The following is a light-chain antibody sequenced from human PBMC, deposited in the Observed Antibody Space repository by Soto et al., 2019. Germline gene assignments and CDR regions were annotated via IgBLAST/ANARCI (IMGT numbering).Light chain of an antibody. V-gene: IGLV1-47*01. J-gene: IGLJ3*02. Sequence: QYVLTQSPSASGTPGQRVTISCSASNSNFVSNSVSWYKHVPGTAPKLLISRKHHRDSGVPDRFSGSQSATSANLAISDLRPEDEAEYSCATRNHSPNRPSGVFGVDTKMTV. CDR1: NSNFVSNS. CDR2: RKH. CDR3: ATRNHSPNRPSGV.